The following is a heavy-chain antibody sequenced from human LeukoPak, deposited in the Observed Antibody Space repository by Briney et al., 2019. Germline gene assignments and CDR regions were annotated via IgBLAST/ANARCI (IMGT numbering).Heavy chain of an antibody. CDR2: IIPLFGTA. D-gene: IGHD3-22*01. V-gene: IGHV1-69*05. J-gene: IGHJ4*02. CDR3: ARGSPPYYYDSSGYYYETPFDY. Sequence: GASVKVSCKASGGTFSSYAISWVRQAPGQGLEWMGGIIPLFGTAHYVQKFQGRATITTDESTSTAYMALSSLRSEDTAVYYCARGSPPYYYDSSGYYYETPFDYWGQGTLVTVSS. CDR1: GGTFSSYA.